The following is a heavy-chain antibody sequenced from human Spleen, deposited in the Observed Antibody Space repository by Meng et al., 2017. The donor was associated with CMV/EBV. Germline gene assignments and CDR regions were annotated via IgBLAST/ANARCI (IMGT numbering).Heavy chain of an antibody. J-gene: IGHJ4*02. D-gene: IGHD3-22*01. CDR2: IYSGGST. CDR3: ASLRYYYDSSGYYYFDY. V-gene: IGHV3-53*01. CDR1: GFTVSSNY. Sequence: SGFTVSSNYMSWVRQAPGKGLEWVSVIYSGGSTYYADSVKGRFTISRDNSKNTLYLQMNSLRAEDTAVYYCASLRYYYDSSGYYYFDYWGQGTLVTVSS.